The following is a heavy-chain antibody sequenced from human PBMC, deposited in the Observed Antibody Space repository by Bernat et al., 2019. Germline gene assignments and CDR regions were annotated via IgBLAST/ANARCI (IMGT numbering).Heavy chain of an antibody. D-gene: IGHD5-24*01. J-gene: IGHJ6*02. Sequence: EVQLLESGGGLVQPGGSLRLSCAASGFTFDSYAMNWVRQAPGKGLEWVSAISGSGGRTNYGDYVKGRFSISRDNSKNTLNLQMNSLRGEDTAAYYCAKVVTRDGYNYYYGLDVWGQGTTVTVSS. V-gene: IGHV3-23*01. CDR1: GFTFDSYA. CDR3: AKVVTRDGYNYYYGLDV. CDR2: ISGSGGRT.